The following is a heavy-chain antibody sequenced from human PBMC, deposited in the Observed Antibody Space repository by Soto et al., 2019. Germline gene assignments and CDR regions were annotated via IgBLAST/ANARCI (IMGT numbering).Heavy chain of an antibody. CDR2: IHYSGST. D-gene: IGHD5-12*01. CDR3: ARSKMATTGHYFDY. CDR1: GGSISSGDYY. J-gene: IGHJ4*02. V-gene: IGHV4-31*03. Sequence: SETLSLTCTVSGGSISSGDYYWSWIRQHPGKGLEWIGYIHYSGSTYYNPSLKSRVAISVDTSPNQFSLKLSSVTAADTAVYYCARSKMATTGHYFDYWGQGNLVTVSS.